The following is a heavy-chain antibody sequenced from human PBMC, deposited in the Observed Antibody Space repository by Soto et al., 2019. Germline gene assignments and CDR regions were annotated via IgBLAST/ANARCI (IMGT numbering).Heavy chain of an antibody. CDR2: IYWNDDE. D-gene: IGHD2-21*01. CDR1: GFSLGDFGEG. CDR3: AHERGCCGSRGT. V-gene: IGHV2-5*01. Sequence: QITLEESGPTLVKPTQTLTLTCSFSGFSLGDFGEGVGWVRQPPGEALEWLALIYWNDDERYNPSLESRLTISKDTSKNQVVLTMTNMDPPDTATYHCAHERGCCGSRGTWGLGTLVNVSS. J-gene: IGHJ5*02.